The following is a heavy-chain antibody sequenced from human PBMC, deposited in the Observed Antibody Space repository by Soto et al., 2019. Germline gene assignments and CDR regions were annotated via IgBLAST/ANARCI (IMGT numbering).Heavy chain of an antibody. CDR2: IYYSGST. V-gene: IGHV4-59*01. Sequence: SETLSLTCTVSGGSISSYYWSWIRQPPGKGLEWIGYIYYSGSTNYNPSLKSRVTISVDTSKNQFSLKLSSVTAADTAVYYCARELGGRWIDNYWFDPWGQGTLVTVSS. D-gene: IGHD3-16*01. CDR1: GGSISSYY. CDR3: ARELGGRWIDNYWFDP. J-gene: IGHJ5*02.